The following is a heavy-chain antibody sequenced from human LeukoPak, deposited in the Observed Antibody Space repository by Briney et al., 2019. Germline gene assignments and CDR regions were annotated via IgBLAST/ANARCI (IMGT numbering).Heavy chain of an antibody. Sequence: GASVKVSCKASGGTFSSYAISWVRQAPGQGLEWMGGIIPIFGTANYAQKFQGRVTITTDESTSTAYMELSSLRSEDTAVYYCARGPYSYDAFDIWGQGTMVTVSS. CDR2: IIPIFGTA. CDR1: GGTFSSYA. CDR3: ARGPYSYDAFDI. V-gene: IGHV1-69*05. D-gene: IGHD4-11*01. J-gene: IGHJ3*02.